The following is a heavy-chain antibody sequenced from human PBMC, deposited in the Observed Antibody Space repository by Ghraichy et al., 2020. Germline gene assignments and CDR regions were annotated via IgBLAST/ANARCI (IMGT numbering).Heavy chain of an antibody. V-gene: IGHV4-34*01. CDR1: GGSFSEYY. D-gene: IGHD6-13*01. CDR2: VSRGGSA. J-gene: IGHJ3*01. Sequence: SETLSLTCAVYGGSFSEYYWSWIRQPPGKGLERIADVSRGGSANYNPSLQSRVTISIDTSKNQVYLRLNSVTAADTAVYYCAREGIWPYSRSWYRGFDVWGQGSLVTVSS. CDR3: AREGIWPYSRSWYRGFDV.